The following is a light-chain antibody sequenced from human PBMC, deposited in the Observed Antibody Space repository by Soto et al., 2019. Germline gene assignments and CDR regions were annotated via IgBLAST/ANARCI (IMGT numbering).Light chain of an antibody. CDR3: QQYNSFPT. CDR1: QSISSW. CDR2: KAS. Sequence: DIQMTQSPSTLSASVGDRVTITCRASQSISSWWAWYQQKPGKAPKLLIYKASSLESGVPSRFSGSGSGTEFTITISSLQPDDFATYYCQQYNSFPTFGQGTKVEIK. J-gene: IGKJ1*01. V-gene: IGKV1-5*03.